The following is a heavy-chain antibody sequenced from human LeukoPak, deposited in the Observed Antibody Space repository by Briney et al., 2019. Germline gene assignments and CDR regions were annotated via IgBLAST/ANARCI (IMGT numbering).Heavy chain of an antibody. CDR3: ARGARDSYWSGYFNPKAYGMDV. J-gene: IGHJ6*02. CDR1: GGTFSGYA. CDR2: MNPNSGNT. Sequence: GASVKVSCKASGGTFSGYAISWVRQAPGQGLEWMGWMNPNSGNTGYAQKFQGRVTMTRNTSISTAYMELSSLRSEDTAVYYCARGARDSYWSGYFNPKAYGMDVWGQGTTVTVSS. V-gene: IGHV1-8*02. D-gene: IGHD3-3*01.